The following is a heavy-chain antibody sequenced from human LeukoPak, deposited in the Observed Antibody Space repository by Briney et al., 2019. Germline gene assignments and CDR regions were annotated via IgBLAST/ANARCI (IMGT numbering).Heavy chain of an antibody. J-gene: IGHJ3*02. V-gene: IGHV3-49*04. CDR2: IRSKAYGGTT. D-gene: IGHD1-26*01. CDR1: GFTFGDYA. CDR3: TREKWDRGNAFDI. Sequence: GGSLRLSCTASGFTFGDYAMSWVRQAPGKGLEWVGFIRSKAYGGTTEYAASVKGRFTISRDDSKSIAYLQMNSLKTEDTAVYYCTREKWDRGNAFDIWGQGTMVTVSS.